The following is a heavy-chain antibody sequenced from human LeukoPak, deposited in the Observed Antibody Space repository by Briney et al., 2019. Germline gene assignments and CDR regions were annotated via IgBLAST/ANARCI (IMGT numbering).Heavy chain of an antibody. Sequence: GASVKVSCKASGSTYTTDGISWVRQAPGQGLEWMGWIDTYSGKTNYAQKFPGRVTMTSDTSTSTAYMELRSLRSDDTAVYYCARDRGIAEADSFDPWGQGTLVTVSS. D-gene: IGHD6-13*01. V-gene: IGHV1-18*01. CDR2: IDTYSGKT. CDR1: GSTYTTDG. CDR3: ARDRGIAEADSFDP. J-gene: IGHJ5*02.